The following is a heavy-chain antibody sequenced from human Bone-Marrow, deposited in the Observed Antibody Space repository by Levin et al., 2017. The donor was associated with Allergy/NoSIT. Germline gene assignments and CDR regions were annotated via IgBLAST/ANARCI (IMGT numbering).Heavy chain of an antibody. CDR1: GFSFSSYE. Sequence: GGSLRLSCAASGFSFSSYEMNWVRQAPGKGLEWVSYISSRNTTIYYADSVKGRFTISRDNAENSLYLQMNSLRAEDTAIYYCAREGLSMVRVFDYWGRGTLVTVSS. J-gene: IGHJ4*02. V-gene: IGHV3-48*03. CDR2: ISSRNTTI. CDR3: AREGLSMVRVFDY. D-gene: IGHD3-10*01.